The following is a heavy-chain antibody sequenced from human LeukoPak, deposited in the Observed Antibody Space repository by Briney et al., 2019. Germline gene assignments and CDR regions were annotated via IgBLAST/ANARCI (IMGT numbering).Heavy chain of an antibody. D-gene: IGHD2-2*01. V-gene: IGHV3-21*01. CDR1: GFTFSSYS. Sequence: GGSLRLSCAASGFTFSSYSMNWVRQAPGKGLEWVSSISSSSSYIYYADSVKGRFTISRDNAKNSLYLQMNSLRAEDTAVYYCASVVPAAIWYFQYWGQGTLVTVSS. CDR3: ASVVPAAIWYFQY. J-gene: IGHJ1*01. CDR2: ISSSSSYI.